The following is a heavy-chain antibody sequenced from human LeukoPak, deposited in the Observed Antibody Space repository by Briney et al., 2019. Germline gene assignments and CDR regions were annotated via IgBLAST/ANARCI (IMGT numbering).Heavy chain of an antibody. CDR3: ARGTGRYSSSWYYFDY. V-gene: IGHV3-7*03. J-gene: IGHJ4*02. D-gene: IGHD6-13*01. CDR2: IKQDGSEK. CDR1: GFTFSDYY. Sequence: PGGSLRLSCAASGFTFSDYYMSWIRQAPGKGLEWVASIKQDGSEKYYVDSVKGRCSISRDNAKNSLYLQMSSLRAEDTAVYYCARGTGRYSSSWYYFDYWGQGTLVTVSS.